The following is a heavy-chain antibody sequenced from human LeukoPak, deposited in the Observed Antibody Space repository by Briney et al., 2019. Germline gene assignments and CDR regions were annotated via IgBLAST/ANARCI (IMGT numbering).Heavy chain of an antibody. J-gene: IGHJ4*02. Sequence: PGGSLRLSCAASGFTFSSNWMNWVRQAPGKGLEWVANIKQDGSEKYYVDSVKGRFTISRDNAKNSLYLQMNSLRVDDTAVYYCVGDSGWVSDSWGQGTLVTVSS. CDR1: GFTFSSNW. CDR2: IKQDGSEK. D-gene: IGHD6-19*01. CDR3: VGDSGWVSDS. V-gene: IGHV3-7*03.